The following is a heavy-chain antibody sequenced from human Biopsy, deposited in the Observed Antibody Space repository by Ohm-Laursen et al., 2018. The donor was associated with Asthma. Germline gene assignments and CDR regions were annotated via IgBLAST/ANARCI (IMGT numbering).Heavy chain of an antibody. CDR2: IYYSGRT. Sequence: SETLSFTCTVSGVSISSDYWSWIRQPPGQGLEGIGHIYYSGRTNYHPSLKRRVTISVDTSKNQFSLKLRSVTAADAAVYYCARGISRVTGLFDHFDSWGQGTLVTVSS. J-gene: IGHJ4*02. D-gene: IGHD2-21*02. V-gene: IGHV4-59*13. CDR3: ARGISRVTGLFDHFDS. CDR1: GVSISSDY.